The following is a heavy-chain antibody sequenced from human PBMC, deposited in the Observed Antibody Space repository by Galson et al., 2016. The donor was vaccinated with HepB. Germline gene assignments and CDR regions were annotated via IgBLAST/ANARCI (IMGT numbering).Heavy chain of an antibody. CDR2: IWYDGTNK. D-gene: IGHD5-24*01. V-gene: IGHV3-33*06. CDR1: GFTFIHYG. CDR3: AKNGGDGYNFPHYYGMDV. J-gene: IGHJ6*02. Sequence: SLRLSCAASGFTFIHYGMHWVRQAPGKGLEWVALIWYDGTNKYYADSVKGRFTISRDNSKNTVYLQMNSLRAEDTAVYYCAKNGGDGYNFPHYYGMDVWGQGTTVTVSS.